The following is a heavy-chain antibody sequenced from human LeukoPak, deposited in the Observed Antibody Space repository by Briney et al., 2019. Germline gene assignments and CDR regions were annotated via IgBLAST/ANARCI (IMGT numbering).Heavy chain of an antibody. V-gene: IGHV1-18*01. J-gene: IGHJ4*02. Sequence: ASVKVSCKASGYTFTSYGISWVRQAPGQGLEWMGWTSAYNGNTNYAQKLQGRVTMTTDTSTSTAYMELRSLRSDDTAVYYCRVARLRVGFDYWGQGTLVTVSS. CDR3: RVARLRVGFDY. CDR2: TSAYNGNT. D-gene: IGHD5-12*01. CDR1: GYTFTSYG.